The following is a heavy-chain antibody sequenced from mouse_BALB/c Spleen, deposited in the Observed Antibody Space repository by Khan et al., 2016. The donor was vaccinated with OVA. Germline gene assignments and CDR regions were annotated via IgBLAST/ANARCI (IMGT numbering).Heavy chain of an antibody. CDR2: VSPGSGSP. D-gene: IGHD1-1*01. CDR1: GYTFTSYW. Sequence: DLVKPGASVKLSCKASGYTFTSYWINWIKQRPGQGLEWIGRVSPGSGSPYYNEIFKGKATVTVDKSSSTAYIQLNSLSSEDSAVYYSIRSNDYGNSYYAMDYWGQGTSVTVSS. V-gene: IGHV1S41*01. CDR3: IRSNDYGNSYYAMDY. J-gene: IGHJ4*01.